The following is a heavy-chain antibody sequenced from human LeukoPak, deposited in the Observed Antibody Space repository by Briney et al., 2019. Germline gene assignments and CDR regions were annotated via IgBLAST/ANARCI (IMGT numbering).Heavy chain of an antibody. CDR3: ARDTRSGMDV. V-gene: IGHV4-30-4*01. J-gene: IGHJ6*04. Sequence: SETLSLTCTVSGGSISSGDYYWSWTRQPPGKGLEWIGYIYYSGSTYYNPSLKSRVTISVDTSKNQFSLKLSSVTAADTAVYYCARDTRSGMDVWGKGTTVTVSS. CDR1: GGSISSGDYY. CDR2: IYYSGST.